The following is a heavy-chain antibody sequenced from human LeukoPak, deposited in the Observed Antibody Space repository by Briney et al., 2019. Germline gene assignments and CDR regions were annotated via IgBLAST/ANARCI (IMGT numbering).Heavy chain of an antibody. CDR3: AAWGRDPLDY. D-gene: IGHD3-16*01. CDR2: IWYDGSNK. CDR1: GFTFSSYG. V-gene: IGHV3-33*01. Sequence: GGSLRLSCAASGFTFSSYGMHWVRQAPGKGLEWVAVIWYDGSNKYYADSVKGRFTISRVNSKNTLYLQMNSLRAEDTAVYYCAAWGRDPLDYWGQGTLVTVSS. J-gene: IGHJ4*02.